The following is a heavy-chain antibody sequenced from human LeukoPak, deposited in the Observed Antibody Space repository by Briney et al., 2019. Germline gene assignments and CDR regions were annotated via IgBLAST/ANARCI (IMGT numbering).Heavy chain of an antibody. CDR2: ISSSSSTI. Sequence: PGGSLRLSCAASGFNFSSYSMNWVRQAPGKGLEWVSYISSSSSTIYYADSVKGRFTISRDNAKNSLYLQMNSLRAEDTAVYYCAREQYYYDSSGYIYYYYMDVWGKGTTVTVSS. CDR1: GFNFSSYS. D-gene: IGHD3-22*01. CDR3: AREQYYYDSSGYIYYYYMDV. J-gene: IGHJ6*03. V-gene: IGHV3-48*01.